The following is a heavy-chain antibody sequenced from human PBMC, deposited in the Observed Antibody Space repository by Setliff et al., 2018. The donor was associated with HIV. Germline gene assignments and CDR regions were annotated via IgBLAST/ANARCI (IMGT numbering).Heavy chain of an antibody. CDR1: GYTFTSYY. Sequence: ASVKVSCKASGYTFTSYYIHWVRQAPGQGLEWMGVINPTGGSTRNTQKFQGRVAMTSDTSTSTVYMELSSPKSEDTAVYYCARAYSSRWDFDYWGQGTLVTVSS. V-gene: IGHV1-46*01. J-gene: IGHJ4*02. CDR3: ARAYSSRWDFDY. D-gene: IGHD6-13*01. CDR2: INPTGGST.